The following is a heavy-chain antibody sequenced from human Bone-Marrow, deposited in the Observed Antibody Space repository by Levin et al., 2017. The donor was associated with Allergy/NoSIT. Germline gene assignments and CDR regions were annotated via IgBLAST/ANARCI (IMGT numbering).Heavy chain of an antibody. Sequence: GESLKISCKTSGYTFTSYNVYWVRQAPGQGLEYMGYINPNSGNTVYAQKFQGRVTMTRNSSITTAYMKLSGLRFEDTAIYYCARGDCYSGSCYGPDWLDPWGQGTQVTVSS. D-gene: IGHD2-15*01. CDR2: INPNSGNT. CDR3: ARGDCYSGSCYGPDWLDP. CDR1: GYTFTSYN. J-gene: IGHJ5*02. V-gene: IGHV1-8*01.